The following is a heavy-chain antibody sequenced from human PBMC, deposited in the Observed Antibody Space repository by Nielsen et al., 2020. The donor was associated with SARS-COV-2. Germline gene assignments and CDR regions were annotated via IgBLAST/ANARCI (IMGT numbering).Heavy chain of an antibody. J-gene: IGHJ4*02. CDR2: ISSSSSYI. CDR3: ARDYSNYGLGSPGPDY. CDR1: GFTFSSYS. D-gene: IGHD4-11*01. Sequence: GESLKISCAASGFTFSSYSMNWVRQAPGKGLEWVSSISSSSSYIYYADSVKGRFTISRDNAKNSLYLQMNSLRAEDTAVYYCARDYSNYGLGSPGPDYWGQGTLVTVSS. V-gene: IGHV3-21*01.